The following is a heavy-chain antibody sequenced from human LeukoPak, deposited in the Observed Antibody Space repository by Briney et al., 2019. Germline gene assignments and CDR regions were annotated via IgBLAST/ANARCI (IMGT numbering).Heavy chain of an antibody. J-gene: IGHJ4*02. D-gene: IGHD3-16*01. V-gene: IGHV1-69*04. CDR2: IIPILGIA. Sequence: GASVKVSFKASGGTFSSYAISWVRQAPGQGLEWMGRIIPILGIANYAQKFQGRVTITADKSTSTAYMELSSLRSEDTAVYYCARATYDQSTCDYWGQGTLVTVSS. CDR3: ARATYDQSTCDY. CDR1: GGTFSSYA.